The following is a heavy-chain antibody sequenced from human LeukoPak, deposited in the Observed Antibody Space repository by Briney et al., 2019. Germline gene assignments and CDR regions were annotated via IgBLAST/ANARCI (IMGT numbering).Heavy chain of an antibody. CDR3: AKLTTVTTRTGDY. CDR1: GFTFSGYS. D-gene: IGHD4-11*01. J-gene: IGHJ4*02. Sequence: PGGSLRLSCAASGFTFSGYSMNWVRQAPGKGLEWVSYISSSSSTIYYADSVKGRFTISRDNAKNSLYLQMNSLRAEDTAVYYCAKLTTVTTRTGDYWGQGTLVTVSS. CDR2: ISSSSSTI. V-gene: IGHV3-48*01.